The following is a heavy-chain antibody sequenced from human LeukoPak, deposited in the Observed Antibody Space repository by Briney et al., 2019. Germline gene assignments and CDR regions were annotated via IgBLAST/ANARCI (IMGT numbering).Heavy chain of an antibody. CDR2: ISSSSSTI. V-gene: IGHV3-48*02. D-gene: IGHD3-22*01. Sequence: GGSLRLSYAASGFTFSSYSMNWVRQAPGKGLEWVSYISSSSSTIYYADSVKGRFTISRDNAKNSLYLQMNSLRDEDTAVYYCARSYYYDSSGYYFDIWGQGTMVTVSS. J-gene: IGHJ3*02. CDR3: ARSYYYDSSGYYFDI. CDR1: GFTFSSYS.